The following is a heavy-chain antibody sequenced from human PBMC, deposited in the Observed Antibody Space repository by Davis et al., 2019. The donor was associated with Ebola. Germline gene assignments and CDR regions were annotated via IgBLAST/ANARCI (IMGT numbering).Heavy chain of an antibody. CDR2: INPNSGGT. J-gene: IGHJ4*02. CDR3: ARGLRYCSSASCLDY. D-gene: IGHD2-2*01. Sequence: ASVKVSCKASGYTFTSYGISWVRQAPGQGLEWMGWINPNSGGTNYAQKFQGRVTMTRDTSISTAYMELSRLRSDDTAVYYCARGLRYCSSASCLDYWGQGTLVTVSS. CDR1: GYTFTSYG. V-gene: IGHV1-2*02.